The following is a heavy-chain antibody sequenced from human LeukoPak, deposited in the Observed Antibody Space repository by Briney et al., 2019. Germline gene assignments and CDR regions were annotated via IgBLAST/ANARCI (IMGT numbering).Heavy chain of an antibody. CDR2: ISWNSGSI. D-gene: IGHD3-22*01. V-gene: IGHV3-9*03. CDR3: AKEDDSSGYYPHFDY. J-gene: IGHJ4*02. Sequence: QPGRSLRLSCAASGFTFDDYAMHWVRQAPGKGLEWVSGISWNSGSIGYADSVKGRFTISRDNAKNSLYLQMNSLRAEDMALYYCAKEDDSSGYYPHFDYWGQGTLVTVSS. CDR1: GFTFDDYA.